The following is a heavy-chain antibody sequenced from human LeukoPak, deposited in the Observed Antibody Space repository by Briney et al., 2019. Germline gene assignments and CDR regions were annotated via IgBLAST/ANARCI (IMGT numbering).Heavy chain of an antibody. CDR3: ARDRYYGSGSYRYFDY. Sequence: AGESLRLSCADSGFTLIRNWMSWVRQAPGKGLEWVSVIYSGGSTYYADSVKGRFTISRDNSKNTLYLQMNSLRAEDTAVYYCARDRYYGSGSYRYFDYWGQGTLVTVSS. D-gene: IGHD3-10*01. V-gene: IGHV3-66*01. CDR1: GFTLIRNW. CDR2: IYSGGST. J-gene: IGHJ4*02.